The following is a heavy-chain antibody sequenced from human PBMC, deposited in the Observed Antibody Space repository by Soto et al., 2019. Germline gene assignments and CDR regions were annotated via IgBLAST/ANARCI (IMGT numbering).Heavy chain of an antibody. CDR3: ARKIAAAGRGYYYMDV. CDR1: GYTFTSYG. V-gene: IGHV1-18*01. CDR2: ISAYNGNT. D-gene: IGHD6-13*01. Sequence: ASVKVSCKASGYTFTSYGISWVRQAPGQGLEWMGWISAYNGNTNYAQKLQGRVTMTTDTSTSTAYMELRSLRSDDTAVYYCARKIAAAGRGYYYMDVWGKGTTVTVSS. J-gene: IGHJ6*03.